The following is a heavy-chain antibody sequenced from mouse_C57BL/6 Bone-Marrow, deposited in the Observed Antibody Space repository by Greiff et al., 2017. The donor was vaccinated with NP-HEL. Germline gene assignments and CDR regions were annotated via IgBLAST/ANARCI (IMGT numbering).Heavy chain of an antibody. J-gene: IGHJ2*01. CDR2: ITPNYGTT. CDR1: GYSFTDYN. CDR3: ARSNWYYFDY. Sequence: VQLQQSGPELVKPGASVKISCKASGYSFTDYNMNWVKQSNGKSLEWIGVITPNYGTTSYNQKFKGKATLTVAQSSCTASMQLNSLTSEDAAVYYCARSNWYYFDYWGQGTTLTVSS. V-gene: IGHV1-39*01. D-gene: IGHD4-1*01.